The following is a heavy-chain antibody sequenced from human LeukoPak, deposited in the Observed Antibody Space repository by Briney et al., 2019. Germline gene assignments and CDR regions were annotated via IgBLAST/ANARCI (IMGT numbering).Heavy chain of an antibody. CDR1: GGSISSYY. D-gene: IGHD4-17*01. CDR2: IYYSGST. V-gene: IGHV4-39*07. J-gene: IGHJ4*02. CDR3: ARGNGDYVIYFDY. Sequence: SETLSLTCTVSGGSISSYYWGWIRQSPGKGLEWIGNIYYSGSTYYNPSLKSRVTISVDTSKNQFSLKLSSVTAADTAVYYCARGNGDYVIYFDYWGQGTLVTVSS.